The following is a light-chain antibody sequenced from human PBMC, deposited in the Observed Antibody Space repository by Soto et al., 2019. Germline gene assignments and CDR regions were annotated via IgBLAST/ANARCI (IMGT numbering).Light chain of an antibody. CDR2: DVS. CDR1: SSDAGGYNY. J-gene: IGLJ1*01. V-gene: IGLV2-14*01. CDR3: SSYTGSSTYV. Sequence: LTQPASVSGSPGQSITISCTGTSSDAGGYNYVSWYQQHPGKAPKLMIYDVSNRPSGISNRFSGSKSGNTASLTISGLQAEDEADYYCSSYTGSSTYVFGTGTKVTV.